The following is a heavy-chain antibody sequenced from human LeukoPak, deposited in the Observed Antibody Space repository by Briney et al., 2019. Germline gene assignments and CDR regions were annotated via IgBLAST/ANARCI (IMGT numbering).Heavy chain of an antibody. J-gene: IGHJ3*02. V-gene: IGHV4-59*08. CDR1: GGSISSYY. CDR3: ARNYDSSGYYYVRYAFDI. CDR2: IYYSGST. Sequence: PSETLSLTCTVSGGSISSYYWSWIRQPPGKGLEWIGYIYYSGSTNYNPSLKSRVTISVDTSKNQFSLKLSSVTAADTAVYYCARNYDSSGYYYVRYAFDIWGQGTMVTVSS. D-gene: IGHD3-22*01.